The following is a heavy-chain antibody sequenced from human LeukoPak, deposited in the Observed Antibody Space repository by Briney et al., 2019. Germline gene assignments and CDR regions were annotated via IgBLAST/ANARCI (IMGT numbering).Heavy chain of an antibody. Sequence: PGGSLRLSCAASGFTFSSYAMSWVRQAPGKGLEWVSAISGSGGSTYYADSVKGRFTISRDNSRNTLYLQMNSLRAEDTAVYYCAKDDLWFGELLGLDYWGQGTLVTVSS. D-gene: IGHD3-10*01. CDR3: AKDDLWFGELLGLDY. V-gene: IGHV3-23*01. CDR1: GFTFSSYA. CDR2: ISGSGGST. J-gene: IGHJ4*02.